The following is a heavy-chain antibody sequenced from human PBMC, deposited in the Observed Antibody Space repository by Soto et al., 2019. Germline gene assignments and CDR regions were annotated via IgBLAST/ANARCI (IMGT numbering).Heavy chain of an antibody. CDR1: GLTISGKKY. V-gene: IGHV3-53*01. D-gene: IGHD1-1*01. CDR3: ATWHEQEHAYDV. J-gene: IGHJ3*01. CDR2: LYGVDGS. Sequence: DVQLVESGGGLIQPGESLRLSCAAFGLTISGKKYVAWVRQAPGKGQEWVSALYGVDGSFYADSVKGRFTTSSDSSKTTVYLQMNDLRPDDTAVYYCATWHEQEHAYDVWGQGTKVTVSS.